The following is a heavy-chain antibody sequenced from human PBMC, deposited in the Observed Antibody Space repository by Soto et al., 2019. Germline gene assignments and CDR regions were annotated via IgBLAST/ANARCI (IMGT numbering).Heavy chain of an antibody. CDR2: INHSGST. CDR3: ARGDNWNDVHWTNDAFDI. CDR1: GGSFSGYY. Sequence: SETLSLTCAVYGGSFSGYYWSWIRQPPGKGLEWIGEINHSGSTNYNPSLKSRVTISVDTSKNQFSLKLSSVTAADTAVYYCARGDNWNDVHWTNDAFDIWGQGTMVTVSS. D-gene: IGHD1-1*01. V-gene: IGHV4-34*01. J-gene: IGHJ3*02.